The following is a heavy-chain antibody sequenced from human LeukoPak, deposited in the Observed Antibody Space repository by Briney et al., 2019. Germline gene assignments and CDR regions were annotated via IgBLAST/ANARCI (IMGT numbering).Heavy chain of an antibody. V-gene: IGHV1-69*13. CDR2: IIPIFGTA. D-gene: IGHD3-3*01. CDR3: ARVETYYDFWSGYSTADYGMDV. CDR1: GGTFSSYA. Sequence: SVEVSCTASGGTFSSYAISWVRQAPGQGLEWMGGIIPIFGTANYAQKFQGRVTITADESTSTAYMELSSLRSEDTAVYYCARVETYYDFWSGYSTADYGMDVWGQGTTVTVSS. J-gene: IGHJ6*02.